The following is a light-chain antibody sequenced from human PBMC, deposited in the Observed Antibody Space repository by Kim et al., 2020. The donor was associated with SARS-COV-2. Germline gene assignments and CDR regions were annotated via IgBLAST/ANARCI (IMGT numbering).Light chain of an antibody. CDR3: QQYDNPYT. CDR1: QVISNY. V-gene: IGKV1-33*01. J-gene: IGKJ2*01. CDR2: DTS. Sequence: DTQMTQSPSSLSASVGDRVTITCRARQVISNYLNWYQQKPGKAPKLLIYDTSNLETGVPSRFSGSGSGTDFTFTITSLQPEDIATYFCQQYDNPYTFGQGTKLEI.